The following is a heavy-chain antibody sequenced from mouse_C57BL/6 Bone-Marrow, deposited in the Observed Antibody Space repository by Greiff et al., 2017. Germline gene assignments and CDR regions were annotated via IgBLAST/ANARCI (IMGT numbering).Heavy chain of an antibody. D-gene: IGHD2-2*01. V-gene: IGHV1-81*01. Sequence: VQRVESGAELARPGASVKLSCKASGYTFTSYGISWVKQRTGQGLEWIGEIYPRSGNTYYNEKFKGKATLTADKSSSTAYMELRSLTSEDSAVYFCARAYGYDDAMDYWGQGTSVTVSS. CDR1: GYTFTSYG. J-gene: IGHJ4*01. CDR2: IYPRSGNT. CDR3: ARAYGYDDAMDY.